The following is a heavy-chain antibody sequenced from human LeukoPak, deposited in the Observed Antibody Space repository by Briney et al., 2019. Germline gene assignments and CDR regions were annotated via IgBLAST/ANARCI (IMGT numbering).Heavy chain of an antibody. Sequence: GGSLRLSCAASGFTFSSYAMRWVRQAPGKGLEWVSAISGSGGSTYYADSVKGRFTISRDNSKKTLYLQMNSLRAEDTAVYYCANIAVAGRKLGYYYYGMDVWGQGTTVTVSS. CDR1: GFTFSSYA. CDR3: ANIAVAGRKLGYYYYGMDV. D-gene: IGHD6-19*01. CDR2: ISGSGGST. V-gene: IGHV3-23*01. J-gene: IGHJ6*02.